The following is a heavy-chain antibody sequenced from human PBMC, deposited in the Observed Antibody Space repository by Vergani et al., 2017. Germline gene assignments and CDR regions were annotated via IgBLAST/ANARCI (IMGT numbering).Heavy chain of an antibody. J-gene: IGHJ6*03. CDR2: INPNSGGT. D-gene: IGHD3-3*01. CDR1: GYTFTGYY. V-gene: IGHV1-2*02. CDR3: ARDRSPGGTSFGVVPYYMDV. Sequence: QVQLVQSGAEVKKPGASVKVSCKASGYTFTGYYMHWVRQAPGQGLEWMGWINPNSGGTNYAQKFQGRVTMTRDTSISTTYMELSRLRSDDTAVYYCARDRSPGGTSFGVVPYYMDVWSKGTTVTVSS.